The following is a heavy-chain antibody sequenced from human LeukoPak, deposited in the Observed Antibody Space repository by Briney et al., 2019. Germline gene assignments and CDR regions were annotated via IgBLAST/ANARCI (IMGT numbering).Heavy chain of an antibody. Sequence: GASVKVSCKASGYTFTDHYMHWVRQAPGQGLEWMGWMNSKSGGTNYAQKFKGRVTMTRDTSIRTVYLDLSSLTSDDTAVYYCARGTGTSWFDVWGQGTLVTVSS. CDR2: MNSKSGGT. CDR3: ARGTGTSWFDV. J-gene: IGHJ5*02. CDR1: GYTFTDHY. V-gene: IGHV1-2*02. D-gene: IGHD1-7*01.